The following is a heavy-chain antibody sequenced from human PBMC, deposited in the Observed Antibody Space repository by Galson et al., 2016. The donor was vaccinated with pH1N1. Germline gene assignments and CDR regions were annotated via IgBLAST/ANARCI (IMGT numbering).Heavy chain of an antibody. D-gene: IGHD3-10*01. V-gene: IGHV3-15*01. CDR2: IKSKTDGGTR. CDR3: AAGSGRSDFDY. CDR1: GFTFSNVW. Sequence: SLRLSCAASGFTFSNVWMRWVRQAPGKGLEWVGRIKSKTDGGTRDFAAPVKGRFSISRDDSKNTVYLQMNSLKTEDTAVYFCAAGSGRSDFDYWGQGTLVTVSS. J-gene: IGHJ4*02.